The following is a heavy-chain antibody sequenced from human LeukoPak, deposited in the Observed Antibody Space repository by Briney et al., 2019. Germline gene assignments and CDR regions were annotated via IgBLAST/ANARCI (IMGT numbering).Heavy chain of an antibody. J-gene: IGHJ3*02. Sequence: ASVKVSCKASGYTFTSYDINWVRQATGQGLEWMGWMNPNSGNTGYAQKFQGRVTMTTDTSTTTAYMELRSLRSDDTAVYYCARVICSGDSCYPPSAVDIWGQGTMVTVSS. CDR3: ARVICSGDSCYPPSAVDI. CDR2: MNPNSGNT. D-gene: IGHD2-15*01. V-gene: IGHV1-8*01. CDR1: GYTFTSYD.